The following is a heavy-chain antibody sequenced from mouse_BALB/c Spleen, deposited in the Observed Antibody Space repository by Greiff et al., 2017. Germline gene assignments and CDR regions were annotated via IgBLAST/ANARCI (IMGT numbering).Heavy chain of an antibody. D-gene: IGHD2-14*01. CDR2: IDPENGDT. Sequence: EVQLQQSGAELVRSGASVKLSCTASGFNIKDYYMHWVKQRPEQGLEWIGWIDPENGDTEYAPKFQGKATMTADISSNTAYLQLSSLTSEDTAVYYFNGGTATFAYWGQGTLGTVSA. CDR1: GFNIKDYY. J-gene: IGHJ3*01. V-gene: IGHV14-4*02. CDR3: NGGTATFAY.